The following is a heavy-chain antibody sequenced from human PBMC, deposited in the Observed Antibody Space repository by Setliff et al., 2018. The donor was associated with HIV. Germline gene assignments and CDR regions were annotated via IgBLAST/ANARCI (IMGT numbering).Heavy chain of an antibody. D-gene: IGHD3-22*01. CDR3: ASSSPQLSGYWYYFDY. J-gene: IGHJ4*02. V-gene: IGHV4-39*07. CDR1: GGSISSGSYY. CDR2: IYYTGST. Sequence: SETLSLTCAVSGGSISSGSYYWGWIRQPPGKGLEWIGSIYYTGSTYYNPSLKSRVTISVDTSKNQFYLKLSSVTAADTAVYYCASSSPQLSGYWYYFDYWGQGTLVTVSS.